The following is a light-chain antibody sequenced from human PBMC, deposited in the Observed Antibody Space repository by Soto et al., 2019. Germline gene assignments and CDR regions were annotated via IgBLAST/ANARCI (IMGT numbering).Light chain of an antibody. CDR3: QHYGTSPFT. Sequence: VLTQSPGTLSLSPGERATLSCGASQSVSSSYLAWYQQKPCQAPRLLIYGASSRATVIPDRFRGSGSGTDFTLTITRLEPDEFGGDSCQHYGTSPFTFGPGTKVHIK. J-gene: IGKJ3*01. CDR2: GAS. V-gene: IGKV3-20*01. CDR1: QSVSSSY.